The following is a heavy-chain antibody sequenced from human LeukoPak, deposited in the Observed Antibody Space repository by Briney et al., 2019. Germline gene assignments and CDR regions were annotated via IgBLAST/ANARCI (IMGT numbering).Heavy chain of an antibody. CDR2: TYYRSKWYN. V-gene: IGHV6-1*01. J-gene: IGHJ6*02. Sequence: SQTLSLTCAISGDSVSINSAACNWIRQSPSRGLEWLGRTYYRSKWYNDYAVSVKSRITINPDTSKNQFSLQLNSVTPEDTAVYYCARDQISGWYYYYGMDVWGQGTTVTVSS. CDR1: GDSVSINSAA. D-gene: IGHD6-19*01. CDR3: ARDQISGWYYYYGMDV.